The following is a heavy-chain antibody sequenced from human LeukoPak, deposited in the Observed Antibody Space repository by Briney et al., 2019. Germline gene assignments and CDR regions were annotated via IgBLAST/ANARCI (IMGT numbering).Heavy chain of an antibody. D-gene: IGHD6-19*01. CDR1: GFTFSSYT. Sequence: GSLRLSCAASGFTFSSYTMNWIRQPPGKGLEWIGYIYYSGSTNYNPSLKSRVTISIDTSKNQFSLKLSSVTAADTAVYYCARRLSSGWYYFDYWGQGTLVTVSS. V-gene: IGHV4-59*08. CDR3: ARRLSSGWYYFDY. J-gene: IGHJ4*02. CDR2: IYYSGST.